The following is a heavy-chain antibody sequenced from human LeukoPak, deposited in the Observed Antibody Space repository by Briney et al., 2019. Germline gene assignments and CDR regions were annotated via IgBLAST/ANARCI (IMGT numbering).Heavy chain of an antibody. CDR1: GGSISSYY. CDR2: IYYSGST. V-gene: IGHV4-59*01. Sequence: SETLSLTCTVSGGSISSYYWSWLRQPPGKGLEWLGYIYYSGSTNYNPSLKSRVTISVDTSKNQFSLKLSSVTAADTAVYYCAIARRTTVTTLWFDPWGQGTLVTVSS. J-gene: IGHJ5*02. CDR3: AIARRTTVTTLWFDP. D-gene: IGHD4-17*01.